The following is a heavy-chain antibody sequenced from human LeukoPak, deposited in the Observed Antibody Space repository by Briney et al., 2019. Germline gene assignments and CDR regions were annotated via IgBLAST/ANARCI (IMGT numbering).Heavy chain of an antibody. D-gene: IGHD5-24*01. J-gene: IGHJ6*02. CDR1: GFTFSDYS. V-gene: IGHV3-23*01. CDR3: VKDRPCDGCMPMDA. CDR2: IGRVGYT. Sequence: GGSLRLSCAASGFTFSDYSMSWVRQVPGKGLEWVSGIGRVGYTYYADSVKGRFTISRDNSKNTVYLQMNSLRAEDTAMYYCVKDRPCDGCMPMDAWGQGTTVTVSS.